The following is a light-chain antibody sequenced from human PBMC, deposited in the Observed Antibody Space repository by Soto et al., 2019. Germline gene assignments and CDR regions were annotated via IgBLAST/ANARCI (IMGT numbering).Light chain of an antibody. J-gene: IGLJ1*01. CDR2: DSN. V-gene: IGLV1-40*01. Sequence: QSVLTQPPSVSGAPGQRVTISCTGTSSNIGAGQDVHWYRQLPGAAPKFLISDSNNRASGVPDRFSVSKSGASASPAITGLRAEDEGDYFCQSYGTSLSGLYVFGTGTKVTVL. CDR1: SSNIGAGQD. CDR3: QSYGTSLSGLYV.